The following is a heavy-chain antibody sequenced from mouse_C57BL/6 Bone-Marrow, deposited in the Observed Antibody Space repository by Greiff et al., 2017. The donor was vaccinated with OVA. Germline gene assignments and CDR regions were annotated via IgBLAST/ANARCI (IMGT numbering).Heavy chain of an antibody. J-gene: IGHJ3*01. V-gene: IGHV3-6*01. D-gene: IGHD2-3*01. CDR2: ISYDGSN. CDR1: GYSITSGYY. Sequence: EVKLQESGPGLVKPSQSLSLTCSVTGYSITSGYYWNWIRQFPGNKLEWMGYISYDGSNNYNPSLKNRISITRDTSKNQFFLKLNSVTTEDTATYYCARGGWLLRRFAYWGQGTLVTVSA. CDR3: ARGGWLLRRFAY.